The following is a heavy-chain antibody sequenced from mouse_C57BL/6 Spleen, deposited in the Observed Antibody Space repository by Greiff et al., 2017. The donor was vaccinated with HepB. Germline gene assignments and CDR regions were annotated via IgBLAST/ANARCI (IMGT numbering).Heavy chain of an antibody. CDR1: GYTFTEYT. CDR2: FYPGSGSI. Sequence: VMLVESGAELVKPGASVKLSCKASGYTFTEYTIHWVKQRSGQGLEWIGWFYPGSGSIKYNEKFKDKATLTADKSSSTVYMELSRLTSEDSAVYFCARHELGRGAMDYWGQGTSVTVSS. J-gene: IGHJ4*01. CDR3: ARHELGRGAMDY. V-gene: IGHV1-62-2*01. D-gene: IGHD4-1*01.